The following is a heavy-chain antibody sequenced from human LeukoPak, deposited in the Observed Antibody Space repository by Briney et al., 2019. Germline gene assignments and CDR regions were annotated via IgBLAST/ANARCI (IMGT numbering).Heavy chain of an antibody. CDR3: ARGGFWSGYRPDAFDI. V-gene: IGHV4-4*02. CDR1: GGSISTNNW. Sequence: PSETLSLTCAVSGGSISTNNWWTWVRQPPGKGLEWIGEIHHSGSTDYNPSLKSRVTISPDKSKNQFSLTLTSVTAADTAVYYCARGGFWSGYRPDAFDIWGQGTMVTVSS. D-gene: IGHD3-3*01. CDR2: IHHSGST. J-gene: IGHJ3*02.